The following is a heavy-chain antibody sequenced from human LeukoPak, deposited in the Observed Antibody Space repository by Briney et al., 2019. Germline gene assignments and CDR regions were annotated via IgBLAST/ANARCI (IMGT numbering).Heavy chain of an antibody. D-gene: IGHD6-6*01. CDR3: ARAVRAARPISWLDP. V-gene: IGHV3-7*01. J-gene: IGHJ5*02. Sequence: VGSLRLSCAASGFTFSSYWMSWVRQAPGKGLEWVANIKQDGSEKYYVDSVKGRFTISRDNAKNSLYLQMNSLRAEDTAVYYCARAVRAARPISWLDPWGQGTLVTVSS. CDR2: IKQDGSEK. CDR1: GFTFSSYW.